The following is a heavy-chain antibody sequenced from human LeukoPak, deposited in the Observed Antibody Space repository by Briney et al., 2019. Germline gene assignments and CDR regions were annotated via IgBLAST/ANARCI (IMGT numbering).Heavy chain of an antibody. D-gene: IGHD6-19*01. CDR2: ISGSGGST. J-gene: IGHJ6*03. CDR3: AKNPGIAVAGTGVGCGYYYYYMDV. CDR1: GFTFSSYA. Sequence: GGSLRLSCAASGFTFSSYAMSWVRQAPGKGLEWVSAISGSGGSTYYADSVKGRFTISRDNSKNTLYLQMNSLRAEDTAVYYCAKNPGIAVAGTGVGCGYYYYYMDVWGKGTTVTVSS. V-gene: IGHV3-23*01.